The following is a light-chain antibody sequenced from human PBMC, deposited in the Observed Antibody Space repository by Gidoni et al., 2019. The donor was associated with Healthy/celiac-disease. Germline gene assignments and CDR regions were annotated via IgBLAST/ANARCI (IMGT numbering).Light chain of an antibody. CDR1: QSISSY. CDR2: AAS. CDR3: QQSYSTPWT. V-gene: IGKV1-39*01. Sequence: DIQMTQSPSSLSASVGDRVTITCRASQSISSYLKWYQQKPGKAPKLLIYAASSLQSGVPSRFTGRGSGTEFTLTISSLQPEDVSTYYCQQSYSTPWTFGQGTKVEIK. J-gene: IGKJ1*01.